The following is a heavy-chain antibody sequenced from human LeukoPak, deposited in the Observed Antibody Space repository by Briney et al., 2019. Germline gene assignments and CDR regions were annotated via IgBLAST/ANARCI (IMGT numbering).Heavy chain of an antibody. CDR3: ARDPETYYYDSRGYDY. CDR1: GFTFSSYS. D-gene: IGHD3-22*01. CDR2: ISSSSSYI. Sequence: KPGGSLRLSCAASGFTFSSYSMNLVRQAPGKGLEWVSSISSSSSYIYYADSVKGRFTISRDNAKNSLYLQMNSLRAEDTAVYYCARDPETYYYDSRGYDYWGQGTLVTVSS. V-gene: IGHV3-21*01. J-gene: IGHJ4*02.